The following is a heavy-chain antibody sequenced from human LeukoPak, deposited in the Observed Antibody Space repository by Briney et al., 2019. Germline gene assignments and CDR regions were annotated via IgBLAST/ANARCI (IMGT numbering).Heavy chain of an antibody. Sequence: SETLSLTCTVSGGSISSYYWSWIRQPPGKGLEWIGYIYYSGSANYNPSLKSRATISVDTSKNQFSLKLSSVTAADTAVYYCARGYCSGGSCYRGYFDYWGQGTLVTVSS. CDR3: ARGYCSGGSCYRGYFDY. CDR2: IYYSGSA. D-gene: IGHD2-15*01. V-gene: IGHV4-59*01. J-gene: IGHJ4*02. CDR1: GGSISSYY.